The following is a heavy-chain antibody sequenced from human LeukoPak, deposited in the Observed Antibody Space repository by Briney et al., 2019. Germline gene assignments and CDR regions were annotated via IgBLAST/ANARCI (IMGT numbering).Heavy chain of an antibody. V-gene: IGHV4-59*01. Sequence: SETLSLTCTVSGGAISPDYWSWIREPPEKGLEWIGYIYYSGSTNYNPSLKSRVTISVDTSKNQFSLKLSSVTAADTAVYYCARLPTPSIAAAGYFWYFDLWGRGTLVTVSS. CDR3: ARLPTPSIAAAGYFWYFDL. D-gene: IGHD6-13*01. CDR2: IYYSGST. CDR1: GGAISPDY. J-gene: IGHJ2*01.